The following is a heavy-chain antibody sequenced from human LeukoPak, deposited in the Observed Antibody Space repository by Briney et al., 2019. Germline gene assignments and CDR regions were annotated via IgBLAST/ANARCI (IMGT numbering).Heavy chain of an antibody. CDR1: GFTFTCCG. CDR2: ISSSDGNSK. D-gene: IGHD3-3*01. Sequence: PGRSLRLSCATSGFTFTCCGMHWVRQASGKGLEWVAAISSSDGNSKYYADSVKGRFTISGNNSKNTVYLQMNSLRADDTAVYYCAKWSGNRPLYYFDYWGQGTLVTVSS. J-gene: IGHJ4*02. CDR3: AKWSGNRPLYYFDY. V-gene: IGHV3-30*18.